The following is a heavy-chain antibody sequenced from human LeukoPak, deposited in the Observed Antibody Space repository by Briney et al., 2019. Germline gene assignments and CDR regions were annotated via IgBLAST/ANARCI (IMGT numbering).Heavy chain of an antibody. CDR3: AKDQELLWFGELLSFDY. CDR2: ISYDGSNK. V-gene: IGHV3-30*18. CDR1: GFTFSSYG. D-gene: IGHD3-10*01. J-gene: IGHJ4*02. Sequence: PGRSLRLSCAASGFTFSSYGMHWVRQAPGKGLEWVAVISYDGSNKYYADSVKGRFTISRDNFKNTLYLQMNSLRAEDTAVYYCAKDQELLWFGELLSFDYWGQGTLVTVSS.